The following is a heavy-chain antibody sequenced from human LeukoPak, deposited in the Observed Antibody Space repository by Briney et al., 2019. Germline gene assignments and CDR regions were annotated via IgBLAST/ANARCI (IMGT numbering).Heavy chain of an antibody. CDR3: ARDDGDY. D-gene: IGHD3-3*01. CDR1: GGSFNGYY. Sequence: PSETLSLTCVVYGGSFNGYYWSRIRQTPGKGLEWIGEINHSGTTNYNPSLKSRVTISVDTSKNQFSLKLNSVTAADTAVYFCARDDGDYWGQGTLVTVSS. J-gene: IGHJ4*02. CDR2: INHSGTT. V-gene: IGHV4-34*01.